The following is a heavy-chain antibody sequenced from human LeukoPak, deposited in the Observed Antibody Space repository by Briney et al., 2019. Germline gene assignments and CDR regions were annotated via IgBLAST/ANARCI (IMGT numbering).Heavy chain of an antibody. CDR2: ISGSGGST. J-gene: IGHJ4*02. D-gene: IGHD3-10*01. CDR1: GFXFSSYA. Sequence: GXXXXLSCAXSGFXFSSYAMSWVRQAPGKGLEWVSAISGSGGSTYYADSVKGRFTTSRDNSKNTLYLQMNSLRAEDTAVYYCAKDLRTSYWGDDYWGQGTLVTVSS. CDR3: AKDLRTSYWGDDY. V-gene: IGHV3-23*01.